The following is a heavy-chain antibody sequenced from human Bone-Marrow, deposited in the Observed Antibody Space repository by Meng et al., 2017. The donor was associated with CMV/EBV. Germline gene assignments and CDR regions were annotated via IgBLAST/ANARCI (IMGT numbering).Heavy chain of an antibody. CDR3: AGGIVGAHDAFDI. Sequence: GGSLRLSCAASGFTFSSYSMNWVRQAPGKGLEWVSSISSSSSYIYYADSVKGRFTISRDNAKNSQYLQMNRLRAEDTAVYYCAGGIVGAHDAFDIWGQGTLVTVSS. CDR1: GFTFSSYS. V-gene: IGHV3-21*01. D-gene: IGHD1-26*01. J-gene: IGHJ3*02. CDR2: ISSSSSYI.